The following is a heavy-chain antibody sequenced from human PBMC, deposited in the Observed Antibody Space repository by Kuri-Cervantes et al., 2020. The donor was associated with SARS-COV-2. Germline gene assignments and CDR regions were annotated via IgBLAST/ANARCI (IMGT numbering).Heavy chain of an antibody. CDR1: GFTVSSNY. J-gene: IGHJ6*03. Sequence: GGSLRLSCAASGFTVSSNYMSWVRQAPGKGLEWVSVIYSGGSTYYADSVKGRFTISRDNAKNSLYLQMNSLRAEDTAVYYCAKVGPLWFGELLPYYYYYMDVWGQGTTVTVSS. V-gene: IGHV3-53*01. CDR3: AKVGPLWFGELLPYYYYYMDV. D-gene: IGHD3-10*01. CDR2: IYSGGST.